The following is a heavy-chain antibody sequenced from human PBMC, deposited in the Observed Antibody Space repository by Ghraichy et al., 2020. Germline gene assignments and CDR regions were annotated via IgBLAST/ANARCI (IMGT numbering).Heavy chain of an antibody. D-gene: IGHD3-22*01. V-gene: IGHV4-39*01. Sequence: SETLSLTCTVSGGSISSSSYYWGWIRQPPGKGLEWIGTIYYSGSTYYNPSLKSRVIISVDTSKNQFSLKLSSVTAADTAVYYCARRDSSGYSAEYWGQGTLDTVSS. CDR2: IYYSGST. CDR3: ARRDSSGYSAEY. J-gene: IGHJ4*02. CDR1: GGSISSSSYY.